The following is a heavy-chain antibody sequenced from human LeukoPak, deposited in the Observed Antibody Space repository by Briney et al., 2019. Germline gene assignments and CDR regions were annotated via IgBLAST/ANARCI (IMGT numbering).Heavy chain of an antibody. J-gene: IGHJ6*02. Sequence: SETLSLTCTVSGGSISSYYWSWIRQPAGKGLEWIGRIYTSGSTNYNPSLKSRVTMSVDTSKNQFSLKLSSVTAADTAVYYCAGERYSSGWQEECMDVWGQGTTVTVSS. V-gene: IGHV4-4*07. CDR1: GGSISSYY. CDR3: AGERYSSGWQEECMDV. D-gene: IGHD6-19*01. CDR2: IYTSGST.